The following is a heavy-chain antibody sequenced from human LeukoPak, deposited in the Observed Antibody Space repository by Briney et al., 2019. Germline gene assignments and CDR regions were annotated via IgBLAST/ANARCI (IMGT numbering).Heavy chain of an antibody. CDR3: ARSTPPRVTMVRGVLDY. CDR1: GYTFTSHY. CDR2: INPSGGST. V-gene: IGHV1-46*01. J-gene: IGHJ4*02. D-gene: IGHD3-10*01. Sequence: ASVKVSCKASGYTFTSHYMHWVRQAPGQGLEWMGIINPSGGSTSYAQKFQGRVTMTRDMSTSTVYMELSSLRSEDTAVYYCARSTPPRVTMVRGVLDYWGQGTLVTVSS.